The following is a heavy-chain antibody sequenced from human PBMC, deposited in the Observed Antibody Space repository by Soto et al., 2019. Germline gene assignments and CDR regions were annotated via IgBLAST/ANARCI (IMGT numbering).Heavy chain of an antibody. CDR3: ARIRNYCSSTSCSGGASSSTRYMDA. V-gene: IGHV4-34*01. D-gene: IGHD2-2*01. CDR2: INHSGST. J-gene: IGHJ6*03. CDR1: GGSFSGYY. Sequence: SETLSLTCAVYGGSFSGYYWSWIRQPPGKGLEWIGEINHSGSTNYDPSLKSRVTISVDTSKNQFSLKLSSVTAADTAVYYCARIRNYCSSTSCSGGASSSTRYMDAWGKGTTVTSP.